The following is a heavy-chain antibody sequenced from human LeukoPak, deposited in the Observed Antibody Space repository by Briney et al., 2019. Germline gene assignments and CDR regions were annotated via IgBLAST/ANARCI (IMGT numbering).Heavy chain of an antibody. Sequence: GRSLRLSCAASGFTFSSYTMHWVRQAPGKGLEWVAVISYDGSNKYYADSVKGRFTISRDNSKNTLYLQMNSLRAEDTAVHYCAKDGDIVVVPAAMGLFDYWGQGTLVTVSS. V-gene: IGHV3-30*04. CDR2: ISYDGSNK. J-gene: IGHJ4*02. CDR3: AKDGDIVVVPAAMGLFDY. CDR1: GFTFSSYT. D-gene: IGHD2-2*01.